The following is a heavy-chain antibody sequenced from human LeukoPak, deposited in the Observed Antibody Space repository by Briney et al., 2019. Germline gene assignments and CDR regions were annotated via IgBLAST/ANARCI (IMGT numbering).Heavy chain of an antibody. CDR3: ARGVAPRDSRLY. CDR1: GFTFHSYW. CDR2: IQEDGNKK. D-gene: IGHD3-22*01. J-gene: IGHJ4*02. Sequence: GGSLRLSCAASGFTFHSYWMSWVRQAPGTGLEWVANIQEDGNKKYYVDSVKGRLTIPRDNAKNSLYLQMNSLRAEDTAVYYCARGVAPRDSRLYWGQGTLVTVSS. V-gene: IGHV3-7*01.